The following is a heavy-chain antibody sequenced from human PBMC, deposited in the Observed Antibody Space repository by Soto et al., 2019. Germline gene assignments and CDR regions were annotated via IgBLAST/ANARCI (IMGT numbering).Heavy chain of an antibody. V-gene: IGHV3-66*01. Sequence: EVQLVESGGGLVQPGGSLRLSCAASGFTVSSNYMSWVRQAPGKGLEWVSVIYSGGSTYYADSVKGRFTISRDNSKNTLYLQMNSLRAEDTAVYYCARDPGCGGDCPRWYFDLWGRGTLVTVSS. CDR3: ARDPGCGGDCPRWYFDL. D-gene: IGHD2-21*01. CDR2: IYSGGST. J-gene: IGHJ2*01. CDR1: GFTVSSNY.